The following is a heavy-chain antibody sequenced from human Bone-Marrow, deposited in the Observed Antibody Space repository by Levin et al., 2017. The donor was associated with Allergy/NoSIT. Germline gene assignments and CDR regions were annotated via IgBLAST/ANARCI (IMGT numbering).Heavy chain of an antibody. V-gene: IGHV3-74*01. D-gene: IGHD1-14*01. CDR3: ARDARYTIDQ. J-gene: IGHJ4*02. CDR1: GFTFRDYW. Sequence: LSLTCAASGFTFRDYWMHWVRQAPGKGLVWVARLNSDGSSTSYADSVKGRITISRDNAKNTLYLQVNSLRDEDTAVYYCARDARYTIDQWGQGTLVTVSS. CDR2: LNSDGSST.